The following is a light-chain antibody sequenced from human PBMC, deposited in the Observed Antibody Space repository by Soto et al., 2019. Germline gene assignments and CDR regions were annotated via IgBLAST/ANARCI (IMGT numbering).Light chain of an antibody. Sequence: QSALTQPASVSGSPGQSITISCTGTSSDVGGYNYVSWYQQHPGKAPKLMIYDVSNRPSGVSNRFSGSKSGNTASLTISGLQAEXEADYYCSSYTSSTTVVFGGGTKVTVL. V-gene: IGLV2-14*01. J-gene: IGLJ2*01. CDR2: DVS. CDR3: SSYTSSTTVV. CDR1: SSDVGGYNY.